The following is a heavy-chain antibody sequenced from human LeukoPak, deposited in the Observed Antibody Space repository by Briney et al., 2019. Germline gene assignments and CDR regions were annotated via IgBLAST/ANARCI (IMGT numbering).Heavy chain of an antibody. CDR2: INHSGST. V-gene: IGHV4-34*01. CDR3: ARGVVRGVNPYYYYYGMDV. D-gene: IGHD3-10*01. CDR1: GGSFSGYY. Sequence: SETLSLTCAVYGGSFSGYYWSWIRQPPGKGLEWIGEINHSGSTNYNPSLKSRVTTSVDTSKNQFSLKLSSVTAADTAVYYCARGVVRGVNPYYYYYGMDVWGQGTTVTVSS. J-gene: IGHJ6*02.